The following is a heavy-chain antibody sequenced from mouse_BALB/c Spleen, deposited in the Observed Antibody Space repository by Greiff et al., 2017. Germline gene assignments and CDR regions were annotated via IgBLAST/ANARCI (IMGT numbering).Heavy chain of an antibody. CDR1: GFTFSSYS. D-gene: IGHD2-10*02. J-gene: IGHJ3*01. V-gene: IGHV5-9-4*01. CDR3: ARMGYGNAFAD. Sequence: EVKVVESGGGLVKPGGSLKLSCAASGFTFSSYSMSWVRQSPEKRLEWVAEISSGGSYTFYPDTVTGRFTISRDNAKITLYLEMSSLRSEDTAMYDCARMGYGNAFADWGQGTLVTVSA. CDR2: ISSGGSYT.